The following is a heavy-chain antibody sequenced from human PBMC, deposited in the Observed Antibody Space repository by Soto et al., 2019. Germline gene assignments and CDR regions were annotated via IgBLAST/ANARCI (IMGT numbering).Heavy chain of an antibody. D-gene: IGHD5-12*01. J-gene: IGHJ5*02. Sequence: PSQTLSLTCAISGDSVSSNTASWNWIGQSPSRGLEWLGRTYFRSKWYNDYAVSVKSRIIINPGTSNNQFSLQLNSVTPEDTAVYFCAKGDNLGPKTGYAFDPWGQGIMVTVS. CDR2: TYFRSKWYN. CDR1: GDSVSSNTAS. V-gene: IGHV6-1*01. CDR3: AKGDNLGPKTGYAFDP.